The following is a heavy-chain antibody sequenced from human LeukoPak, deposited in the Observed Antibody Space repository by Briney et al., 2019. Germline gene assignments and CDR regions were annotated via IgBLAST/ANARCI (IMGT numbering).Heavy chain of an antibody. J-gene: IGHJ3*02. CDR1: GFTFSSYG. D-gene: IGHD1-26*01. CDR3: ARVRERAFDI. Sequence: GGSLRLSCAASGFTFSSYGMSWVRQAPGKGLEWVSAISGSGGSTYYADSVKGRFTISRDNSKNTLHLQMNSLGAEDTGLYYCARVRERAFDIWGQGTVVTVSS. V-gene: IGHV3-23*01. CDR2: ISGSGGST.